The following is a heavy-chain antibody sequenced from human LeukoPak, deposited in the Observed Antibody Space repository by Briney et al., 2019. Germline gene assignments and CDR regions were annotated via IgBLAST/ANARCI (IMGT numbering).Heavy chain of an antibody. J-gene: IGHJ4*02. Sequence: GGSLRLSCAASGFTFSSYSMTWVRQAPGKGLEWVSSISSSSSYIYYADSVKGRFTISRDNAKNSLYLQMNSLRAEDTAVYYCAITGTGDAFDYWGQGTLVTVSS. CDR3: AITGTGDAFDY. D-gene: IGHD7-27*01. V-gene: IGHV3-21*01. CDR1: GFTFSSYS. CDR2: ISSSSSYI.